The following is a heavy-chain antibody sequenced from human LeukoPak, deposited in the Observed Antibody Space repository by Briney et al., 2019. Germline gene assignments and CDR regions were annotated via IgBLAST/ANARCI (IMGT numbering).Heavy chain of an antibody. J-gene: IGHJ4*02. D-gene: IGHD3-3*01. CDR2: ISYDGSNK. CDR1: GFTFSSYA. CDR3: ASDYYDFWSGYSNYFDY. V-gene: IGHV3-30-3*01. Sequence: GGSLRLFCAASGFTFSSYAMHWVRQAPGKGLEWVAVISYDGSNKYYADSVKGRFTISRDNSKNTLYLQMNSLRAEDTAVYYCASDYYDFWSGYSNYFDYWGQGTLVTVSS.